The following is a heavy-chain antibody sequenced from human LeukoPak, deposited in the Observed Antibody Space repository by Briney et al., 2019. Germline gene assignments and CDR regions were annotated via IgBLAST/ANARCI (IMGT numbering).Heavy chain of an antibody. V-gene: IGHV4-61*08. Sequence: SETLSLTCTVSGGSISSGGYYWSWIRQHPGKGLEWIGYIYYSGSTNYNPSLKSRVTISVDTSKNQFSLKLSSVTAADTAVYYCASYDFWSGYFTGWGQGTLVTVSS. CDR2: IYYSGST. D-gene: IGHD3-3*01. CDR3: ASYDFWSGYFTG. J-gene: IGHJ4*02. CDR1: GGSISSGGYY.